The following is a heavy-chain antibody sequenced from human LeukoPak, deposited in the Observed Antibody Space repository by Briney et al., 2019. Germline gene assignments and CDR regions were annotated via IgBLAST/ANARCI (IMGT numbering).Heavy chain of an antibody. J-gene: IGHJ4*02. Sequence: SVKVSCKAFGGTFSSYAISWVRQAPGQGLEWMGGIIPIFGTANYAQKFQGRVTITADESTSTAYMELSSLRSEATAVYYCARDISVAGTFDYWGQGTLVTVSS. CDR1: GGTFSSYA. D-gene: IGHD6-19*01. CDR2: IIPIFGTA. V-gene: IGHV1-69*01. CDR3: ARDISVAGTFDY.